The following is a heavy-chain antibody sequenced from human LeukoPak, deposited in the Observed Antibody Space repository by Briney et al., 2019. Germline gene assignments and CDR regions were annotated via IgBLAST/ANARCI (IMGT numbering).Heavy chain of an antibody. V-gene: IGHV4-34*01. J-gene: IGHJ3*02. CDR3: ARDTFIVLMVYAIPEDAFDI. D-gene: IGHD2-8*01. Sequence: SETLSLTCAVYGGSFSGYYWSWIRQPPGKGLEWIGEINLSGSTNYNASLKNRVTLSVETSKNQLSLKLSSVTAADTAVYYCARDTFIVLMVYAIPEDAFDIWGQGTMVTVSS. CDR1: GGSFSGYY. CDR2: INLSGST.